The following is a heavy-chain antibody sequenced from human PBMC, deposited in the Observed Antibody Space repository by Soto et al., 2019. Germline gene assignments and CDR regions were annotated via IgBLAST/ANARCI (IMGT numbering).Heavy chain of an antibody. CDR1: GFTFSSYG. D-gene: IGHD2-21*01. J-gene: IGHJ6*02. CDR3: AKDHIPRYYYGMDG. CDR2: ISYDGSNK. Sequence: GGSLRLSCAASGFTFSSYGMHWVRQAPGKGLEWVAVISYDGSNKYYADSVKGRFTISRDNSKNTLYLQMNSLRAEDTAVYYCAKDHIPRYYYGMDGWGQATTVTVAS. V-gene: IGHV3-30*18.